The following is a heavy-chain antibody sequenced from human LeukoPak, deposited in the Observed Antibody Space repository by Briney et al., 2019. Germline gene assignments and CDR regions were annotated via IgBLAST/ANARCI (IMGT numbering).Heavy chain of an antibody. CDR3: AKDIMVRGAMGRYYYYMDV. J-gene: IGHJ6*03. CDR1: GFTFSSYG. D-gene: IGHD3-10*01. Sequence: GGSLRLSCAASGFTFSSYGMSWVRQAPGKGLEWVSAISGSGGSTYYADSVKGRFTISRDNSKNTLYLQMNSLRAEDTAVYYCAKDIMVRGAMGRYYYYMDVWGKGTTVTVSS. V-gene: IGHV3-23*01. CDR2: ISGSGGST.